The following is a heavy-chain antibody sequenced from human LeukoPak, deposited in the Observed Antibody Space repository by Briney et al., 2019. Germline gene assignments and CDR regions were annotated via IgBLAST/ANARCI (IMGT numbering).Heavy chain of an antibody. D-gene: IGHD1-1*01. CDR3: ARLFSTTYRGTYYYYYVDV. CDR2: INHSGST. CDR1: GGSVSGYY. V-gene: IGHV4-34*01. J-gene: IGHJ6*03. Sequence: SETLSLTCAVYGGSVSGYYWSWIRQPPGKGLEWIGDINHSGSTHYNPSLKNRVSMSLDTSKSLFSLNLTSVTAADSAIYYCARLFSTTYRGTYYYYYVDVWDKGTTVTISS.